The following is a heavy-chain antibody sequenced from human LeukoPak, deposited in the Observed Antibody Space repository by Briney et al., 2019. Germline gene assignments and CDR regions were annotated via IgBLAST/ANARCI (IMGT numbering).Heavy chain of an antibody. D-gene: IGHD3-16*01. Sequence: ASVKVSCKASGGTFSSYAINWVRQAPGQGLEWMGGIIPVFGIPSSAQKFQGRVTITADESTSTAYMELSSLRSEDTAVYYCASQGRGEFDYWGQGTLVTVSS. CDR2: IIPVFGIP. V-gene: IGHV1-69*13. CDR1: GGTFSSYA. CDR3: ASQGRGEFDY. J-gene: IGHJ4*02.